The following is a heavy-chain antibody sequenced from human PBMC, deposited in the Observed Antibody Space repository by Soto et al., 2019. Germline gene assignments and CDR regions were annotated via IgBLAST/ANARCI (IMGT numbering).Heavy chain of an antibody. J-gene: IGHJ5*01. CDR3: ARDIWSGDYKCFDS. CDR2: ISNDGRAQ. CDR1: TVTINVHG. Sequence: GGSLRLSCTSSTVTINVHGIQWVRQAPGKGLEWVAFISNDGRAQYYADSVKGRFTISRDYSKNTVDLQMNSLRNEETAVYYCARDIWSGDYKCFDSWVPGTLVTVSS. V-gene: IGHV3-30*03. D-gene: IGHD3-3*01.